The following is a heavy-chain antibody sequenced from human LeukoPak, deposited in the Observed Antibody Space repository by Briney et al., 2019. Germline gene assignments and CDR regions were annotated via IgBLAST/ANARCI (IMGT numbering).Heavy chain of an antibody. CDR3: ARDHGDTVTTTFGYFDY. CDR1: GYTFTGYY. CDR2: INPNSGGT. Sequence: GASVKVSCKASGYTFTGYYMHWVRQAPGQGLEWMGWINPNSGGTNYAQKLQGRVTMTTDTSTSTAYMELRSLRSDDTAVYYCARDHGDTVTTTFGYFDYWGQGTLVTVSS. V-gene: IGHV1-2*02. J-gene: IGHJ4*02. D-gene: IGHD4-11*01.